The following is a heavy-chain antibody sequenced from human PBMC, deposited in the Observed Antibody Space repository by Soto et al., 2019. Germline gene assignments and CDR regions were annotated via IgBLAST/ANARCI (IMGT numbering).Heavy chain of an antibody. D-gene: IGHD2-15*01. V-gene: IGHV1-18*04. CDR1: GYTFTSYG. CDR3: ARIKCSGGSCSYYYGMDV. CDR2: ISAYNGNT. Sequence: QVQLVQSGAEVKKPGASVKVSCKASGYTFTSYGISWVRQAPGQGLEWMGWISAYNGNTNYAQKLQGRVNMTTDTSTSTAYMELRSLRSDDTAVYYCARIKCSGGSCSYYYGMDVWGQGTTVTVSS. J-gene: IGHJ6*02.